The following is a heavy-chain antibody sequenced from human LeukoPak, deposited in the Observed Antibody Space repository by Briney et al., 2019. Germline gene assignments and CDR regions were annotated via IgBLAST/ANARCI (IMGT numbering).Heavy chain of an antibody. Sequence: SLRXSCAASGFTFSSYEMNWVRQAPGKGLEWVSYISSSGSTIYYADSVKGRFTISRDNAKNSLYLQMSSLRAEDTAVYYCAELGITMIGGVWGKGTTVTISS. CDR2: ISSSGSTI. CDR3: AELGITMIGGV. D-gene: IGHD3-10*02. J-gene: IGHJ6*04. V-gene: IGHV3-48*03. CDR1: GFTFSSYE.